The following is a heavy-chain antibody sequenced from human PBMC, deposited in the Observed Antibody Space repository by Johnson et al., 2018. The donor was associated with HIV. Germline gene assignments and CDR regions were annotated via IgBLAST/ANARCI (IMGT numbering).Heavy chain of an antibody. CDR2: ISRSGSTI. CDR3: VRESLRPIPVNGPGDAPFDI. D-gene: IGHD6-19*01. V-gene: IGHV3-11*04. CDR1: GFTFSDYY. Sequence: QVQLMESGGRVVQRGGSLRLSCAASGFTFSDYYMSCIRQAPGKGLEWVSYISRSGSTIYYADFVKGRYTISRDKAKKSLYLQMNSLRTEDTAVYYCVRESLRPIPVNGPGDAPFDIWGRGTTVTVSS. J-gene: IGHJ3*02.